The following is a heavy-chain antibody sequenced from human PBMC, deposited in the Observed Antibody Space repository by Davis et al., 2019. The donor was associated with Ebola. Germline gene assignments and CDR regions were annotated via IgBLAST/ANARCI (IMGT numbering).Heavy chain of an antibody. CDR2: ISYDGSNK. J-gene: IGHJ6*02. Sequence: PGGSLRLSCAASGFSFSSYGIHWVRQAPGKGLEWVAVISYDGSNKYYADSVKGRFTISRDNSKNTLYLQMNSLRAEDTAVYYCARYYGDHLGAMDVWGQGTTVTVSS. CDR3: ARYYGDHLGAMDV. D-gene: IGHD4-17*01. CDR1: GFSFSSYG. V-gene: IGHV3-30*03.